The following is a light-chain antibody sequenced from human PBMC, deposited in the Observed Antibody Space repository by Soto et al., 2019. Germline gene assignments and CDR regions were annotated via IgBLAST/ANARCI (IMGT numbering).Light chain of an antibody. V-gene: IGLV1-47*01. CDR2: TNN. J-gene: IGLJ2*01. CDR1: SSNIGSNF. Sequence: QSVLTQPPSASGTPGQRVAISCSGSSSNIGSNFVHWYQQLPGAAPKLLIYTNNQRPSGVPDRFSGSKSGPSASLAISGLRSEDEADYYCATWDDILSGVVFGGETKVTVL. CDR3: ATWDDILSGVV.